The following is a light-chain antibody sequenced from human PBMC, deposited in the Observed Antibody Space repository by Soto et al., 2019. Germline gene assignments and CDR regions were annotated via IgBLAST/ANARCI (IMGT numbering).Light chain of an antibody. J-gene: IGKJ1*01. Sequence: DIQMTQSPSTLSASVGDRVTITCRASQSISSWLAWYQQKPGKAPKLLIYKASSLESGVPSRFSGTGSGTDFTLTISRLEPEDFAVYYCQHYADSLWTFGQGTKVEIK. V-gene: IGKV1-5*03. CDR3: QHYADSLWT. CDR2: KAS. CDR1: QSISSW.